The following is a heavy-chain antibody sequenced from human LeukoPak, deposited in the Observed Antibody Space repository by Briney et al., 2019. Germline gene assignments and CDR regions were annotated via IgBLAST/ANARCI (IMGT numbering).Heavy chain of an antibody. Sequence: GGSLRLSCAASGFTFSSYAMSWVRQAPGKGLEWVSAISGSGGSTYYADSVRGRFTISRDNSKNTLYLQMNSLRAEDTAVYYCAKDSRWRATGYYGYWGQGTLVTVSS. V-gene: IGHV3-23*01. J-gene: IGHJ4*02. CDR2: ISGSGGST. CDR3: AKDSRWRATGYYGY. CDR1: GFTFSSYA. D-gene: IGHD3-9*01.